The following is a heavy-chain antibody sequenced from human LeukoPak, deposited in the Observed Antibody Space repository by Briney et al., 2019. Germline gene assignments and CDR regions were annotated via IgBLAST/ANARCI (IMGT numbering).Heavy chain of an antibody. Sequence: SETLSLTCTVSGGSISSHYWSWIRQPPGKGLEWIGSIYYSGSTNYYPSLKSRVTITVDTSKNQSSLKLSSVTAADTAVYYCARLHYYDSSGPNLFDPWGQGTLVTVSS. CDR2: IYYSGST. D-gene: IGHD3-22*01. V-gene: IGHV4-59*11. CDR1: GGSISSHY. J-gene: IGHJ5*02. CDR3: ARLHYYDSSGPNLFDP.